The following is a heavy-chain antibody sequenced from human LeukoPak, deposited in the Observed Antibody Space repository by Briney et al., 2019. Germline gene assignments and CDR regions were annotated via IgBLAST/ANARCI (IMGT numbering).Heavy chain of an antibody. D-gene: IGHD5-18*01. CDR3: ARGGYHAYYLDY. V-gene: IGHV3-74*01. CDR2: LNTDGSST. CDR1: GFTFSSYW. Sequence: GGSLRLSCAASGFTFSSYWMHWVRQAPGKGLVWVSRLNTDGSSTTYADSVKGRFTISRDNAKNTLYLQMNSLRAEDTAVYYCARGGYHAYYLDYWGQGSLVTVSS. J-gene: IGHJ4*02.